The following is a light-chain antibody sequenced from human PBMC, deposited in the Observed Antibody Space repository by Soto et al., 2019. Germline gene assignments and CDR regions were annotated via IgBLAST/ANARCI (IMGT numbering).Light chain of an antibody. J-gene: IGKJ5*01. CDR1: QSVSSNY. V-gene: IGKV3-20*01. CDR2: DAS. CDR3: QRYGNSPIT. Sequence: EIVLTQSPGTLSLSPGERATLSCRASQSVSSNYLAWYQQKPGQAPRLLIYDASSRPTGIPDRFSGSGSGTDFTLTISRLEPEDFAVCYCQRYGNSPITFGQGTRLEIK.